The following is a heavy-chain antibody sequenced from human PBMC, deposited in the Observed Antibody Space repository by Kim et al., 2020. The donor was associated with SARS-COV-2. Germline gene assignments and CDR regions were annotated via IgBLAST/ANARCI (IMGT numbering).Heavy chain of an antibody. CDR1: GGTFSSYA. J-gene: IGHJ6*02. CDR3: ARYCSGGSCYSDYYYGMDV. CDR2: IIPIFGTA. V-gene: IGHV1-69*13. Sequence: SVKVSCKASGGTFSSYAISWVRQAPGQGLEWMGGIIPIFGTANYAQKFQGRVTITADESTSTAYMELSSLRSEDTAVYYCARYCSGGSCYSDYYYGMDVWGQGTTVTVSS. D-gene: IGHD2-15*01.